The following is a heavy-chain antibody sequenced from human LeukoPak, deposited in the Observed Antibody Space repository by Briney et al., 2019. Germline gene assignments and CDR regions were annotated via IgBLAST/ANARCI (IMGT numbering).Heavy chain of an antibody. CDR1: GFTFSSYA. CDR2: IKSKTDGGTT. CDR3: TTSPYSGYDCGGDCYSYY. Sequence: GGSLRLSCAASGFTFSSYAMSWVRQAPGKGLEWVGRIKSKTDGGTTDYAALVKGRFTISRDDSKNTLYLQMNSLKTEDTAVYYCTTSPYSGYDCGGDCYSYYWGQGTLVTVSS. V-gene: IGHV3-15*01. J-gene: IGHJ4*02. D-gene: IGHD2-21*02.